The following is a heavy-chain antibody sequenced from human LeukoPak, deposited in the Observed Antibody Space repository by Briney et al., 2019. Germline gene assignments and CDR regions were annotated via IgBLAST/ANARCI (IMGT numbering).Heavy chain of an antibody. J-gene: IGHJ4*02. CDR3: IPNPNVGLDN. D-gene: IGHD1-1*01. CDR1: GFTSSDSA. Sequence: PGGSLRLSCAASGFTSSDSAMHWVRQASGKGLEWIGRIRTKAYAYATAYAASVNGRFTISRDDSKSTTYLQMNSLKTEDTAVYYCIPNPNVGLDNWGQGTLVTVSS. CDR2: IRTKAYAYAT. V-gene: IGHV3-73*01.